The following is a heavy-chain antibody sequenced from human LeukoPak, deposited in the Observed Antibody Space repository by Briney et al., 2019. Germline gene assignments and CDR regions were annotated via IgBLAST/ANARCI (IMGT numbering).Heavy chain of an antibody. J-gene: IGHJ6*03. CDR3: ARGRTTIYMDV. Sequence: GASVKVSCKASGYTFTGYYIHWVRQAPGQGLEWMGWISPNSGGTHYAQKFQSRVTMTRDTSISTAHMELSRLRSDDTAVYYCARGRTTIYMDVWGKGTTVTISS. V-gene: IGHV1-2*02. CDR1: GYTFTGYY. CDR2: ISPNSGGT. D-gene: IGHD5-24*01.